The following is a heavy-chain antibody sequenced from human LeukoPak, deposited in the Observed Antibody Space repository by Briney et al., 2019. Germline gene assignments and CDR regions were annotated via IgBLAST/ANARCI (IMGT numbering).Heavy chain of an antibody. Sequence: GGSLRLSCAASGFTFSSYWMHWVRQAPGKGLVWVSRINSDGSSTSYADSVKGRFTISRDNAKNTLYLQMNSLRAEDTAVYYCARTPEDYYDSSGYPPGRFDPWGQGTLVTVSS. CDR2: INSDGSST. CDR3: ARTPEDYYDSSGYPPGRFDP. V-gene: IGHV3-74*01. D-gene: IGHD3-22*01. J-gene: IGHJ5*02. CDR1: GFTFSSYW.